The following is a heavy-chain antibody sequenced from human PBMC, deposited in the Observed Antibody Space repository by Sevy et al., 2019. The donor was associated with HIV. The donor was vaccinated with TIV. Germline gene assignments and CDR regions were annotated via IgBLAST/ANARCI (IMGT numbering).Heavy chain of an antibody. CDR1: GFTFTYAW. CDR3: STDPIIVLMVTDGMDV. CDR2: IKSKADGGTT. V-gene: IGHV3-15*01. J-gene: IGHJ6*02. D-gene: IGHD2-8*01. Sequence: GGSLRLSCAASGFTFTYAWMTWVRQAPGKGLEWVGRIKSKADGGTTDYAASVKGRFIISRDDSKNTLYLQMNSLKTDDTAVYYCSTDPIIVLMVTDGMDVWGQGTTVTVSS.